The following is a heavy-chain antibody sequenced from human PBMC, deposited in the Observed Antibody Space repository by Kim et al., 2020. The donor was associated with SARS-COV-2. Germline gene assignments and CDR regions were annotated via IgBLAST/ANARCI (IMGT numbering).Heavy chain of an antibody. D-gene: IGHD4-17*01. J-gene: IGHJ4*02. V-gene: IGHV3-30*02. CDR3: AKANHYGGNYYFDY. Sequence: ADSGKGRFTISRDNSKNTLYLQMNSLRAEDTAVYYCAKANHYGGNYYFDYWGQGTLVTVSS.